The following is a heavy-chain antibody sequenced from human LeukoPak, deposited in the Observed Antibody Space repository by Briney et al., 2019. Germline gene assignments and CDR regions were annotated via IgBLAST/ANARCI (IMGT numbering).Heavy chain of an antibody. CDR1: GFIFSNYA. CDR2: ITGSGDNT. V-gene: IGHV3-23*01. Sequence: GGSLRLSCAASGFIFSNYALMWVRKAQGKGLEWSSSITGSGDNTFYADSEKGRFSLSRDNSKNMLYLQMYSLGAEDTAMYYCAKGAATGLVDWFDPWGQGTLVTVSS. D-gene: IGHD6-13*01. CDR3: AKGAATGLVDWFDP. J-gene: IGHJ5*02.